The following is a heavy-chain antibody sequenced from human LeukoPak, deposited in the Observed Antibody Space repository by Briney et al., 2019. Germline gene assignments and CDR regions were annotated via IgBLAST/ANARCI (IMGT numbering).Heavy chain of an antibody. V-gene: IGHV3-66*01. D-gene: IGHD3-9*01. CDR3: ARANYEILTGYLYFDY. CDR1: GFTVNSNY. J-gene: IGHJ4*02. Sequence: GGSLRLSCAASGFTVNSNYMSWVRQAPGKGLEWVSIIYSGGSTHYGDSVKGRFTIARDNSKNTLYLQMNSLRAEDTAVDYCARANYEILTGYLYFDYWGQGTLVTVSS. CDR2: IYSGGST.